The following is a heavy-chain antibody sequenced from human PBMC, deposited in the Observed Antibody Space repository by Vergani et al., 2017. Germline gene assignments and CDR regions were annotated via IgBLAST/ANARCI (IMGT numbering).Heavy chain of an antibody. Sequence: VQLVESGGVVVQPGRSLRLSCAASGFTFSSYAMHWVRQAPGKGLEWVAVISYDGSNNYYADSVKGRFTISRDNSKNTLYLQMNSLRAEDTAVYYCARDRDHYDFFWGQGTLVTVSS. D-gene: IGHD3-3*01. V-gene: IGHV3-30-3*01. CDR3: ARDRDHYDFF. CDR1: GFTFSSYA. J-gene: IGHJ4*02. CDR2: ISYDGSNN.